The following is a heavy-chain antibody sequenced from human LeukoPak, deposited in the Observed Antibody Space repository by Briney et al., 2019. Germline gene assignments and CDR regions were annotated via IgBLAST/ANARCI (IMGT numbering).Heavy chain of an antibody. Sequence: GGSLRLSCAASGFTVSSNYMSWVRQAPGKGLEWVSVIYSGGSTYYADSVKGRFTISRDNSKNTLYLQMNSLRAEDTAVYYCAKDLPYSSGWLPFDYWGQGTLVTVSS. CDR2: IYSGGST. CDR3: AKDLPYSSGWLPFDY. CDR1: GFTVSSNY. V-gene: IGHV3-53*01. D-gene: IGHD6-25*01. J-gene: IGHJ4*02.